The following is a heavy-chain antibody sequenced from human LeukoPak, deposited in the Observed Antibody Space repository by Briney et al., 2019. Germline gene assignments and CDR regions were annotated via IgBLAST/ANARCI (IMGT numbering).Heavy chain of an antibody. CDR2: INPNNGGT. Sequence: ASVKVSCKASGYTFTGYYMHWVRQAPGQGLEWMGWINPNNGGTNYAQKFQGRVTMARDTSISTAYMELSRLRSDDTAVYYCARDPHGYSGYDYWGQGTLVTVSS. D-gene: IGHD5-12*01. CDR1: GYTFTGYY. J-gene: IGHJ4*02. CDR3: ARDPHGYSGYDY. V-gene: IGHV1-2*02.